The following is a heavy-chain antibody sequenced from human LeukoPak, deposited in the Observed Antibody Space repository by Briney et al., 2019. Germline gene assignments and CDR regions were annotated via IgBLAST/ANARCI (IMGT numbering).Heavy chain of an antibody. J-gene: IGHJ4*02. Sequence: GASVQVSCKASGYTFTSYGISWVRQAPGQGLEWMGWINTNTGNPTYAQGFTGRFVFSLDTSVSTAYLQISSLKAEDTAAYYCARDGGYCSGGSCYSLGYFDYWGQGTLVTVSS. CDR2: INTNTGNP. CDR1: GYTFTSYG. V-gene: IGHV7-4-1*02. CDR3: ARDGGYCSGGSCYSLGYFDY. D-gene: IGHD2-15*01.